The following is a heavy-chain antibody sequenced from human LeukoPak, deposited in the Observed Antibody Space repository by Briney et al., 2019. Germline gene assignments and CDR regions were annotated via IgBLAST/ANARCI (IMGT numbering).Heavy chain of an antibody. V-gene: IGHV3-11*03. D-gene: IGHD5-12*01. CDR1: GFTFSDYY. CDR3: ATRGIYSGYDYFDY. J-gene: IGHJ4*02. Sequence: GGSLRLSCAASGFTFSDYYMSWMRQAPGKGVEGVSYISGSGGYTDYADTVKGGFTISRDNSKNTLYLQMNSLRAEDTAVYYCATRGIYSGYDYFDYWGQGTLVTVSS. CDR2: ISGSGGYT.